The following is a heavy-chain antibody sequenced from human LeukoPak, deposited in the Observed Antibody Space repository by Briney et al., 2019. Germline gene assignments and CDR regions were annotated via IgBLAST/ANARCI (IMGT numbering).Heavy chain of an antibody. CDR2: IIPILGIA. Sequence: ASVKVSCKASVGTFSNYAISWVRQATGQGLEWMGRIIPILGIANYAQKFQGRVTITADKSTSTAYMELSSLRSEDTAVYYCARRDSSSWYVGNYYYYYGMDVWGQGTTVTVSS. CDR3: ARRDSSSWYVGNYYYYYGMDV. V-gene: IGHV1-69*04. CDR1: VGTFSNYA. J-gene: IGHJ6*02. D-gene: IGHD6-13*01.